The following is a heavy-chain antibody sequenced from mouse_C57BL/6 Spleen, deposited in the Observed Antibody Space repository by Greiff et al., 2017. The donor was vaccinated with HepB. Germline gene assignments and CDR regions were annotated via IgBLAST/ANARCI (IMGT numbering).Heavy chain of an antibody. V-gene: IGHV1-69*01. J-gene: IGHJ2*01. D-gene: IGHD6-1*01. CDR3: ARASWTGGYFDY. CDR2: IDPSDSYT. Sequence: QVQLQQPGAELVMPGASVKLSCKASGYTFTSYWMHWVKQRPGQGLEWIGEIDPSDSYTNYNQKFKGKSTLTVDKSSSTAYMQLSSLTSEDSAVYYGARASWTGGYFDYWGQGTTLTVSS. CDR1: GYTFTSYW.